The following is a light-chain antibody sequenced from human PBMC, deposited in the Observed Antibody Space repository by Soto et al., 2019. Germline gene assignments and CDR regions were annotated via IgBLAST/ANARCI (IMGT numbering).Light chain of an antibody. CDR2: GAS. V-gene: IGKV3-20*01. J-gene: IGKJ5*01. CDR1: QSVSSN. Sequence: EIVMTQSPATLSVSPGARATLSCTASQSVSSNLAWYQKKPGQAPRLLIYGASSRATGIPDRLSGTGSETDFTLTISRLEPEDFAVYYGQQYDNSPITFGQGTRLEIK. CDR3: QQYDNSPIT.